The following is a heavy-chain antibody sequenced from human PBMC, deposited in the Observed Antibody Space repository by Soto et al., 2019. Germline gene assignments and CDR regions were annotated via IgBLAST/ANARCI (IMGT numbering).Heavy chain of an antibody. J-gene: IGHJ4*02. D-gene: IGHD4-17*01. Sequence: GGSLRLSCAASGFTFRSYVMSWVRQAPGKGLEWVSGLCSSGDYVDSVKGRFTISRDNSKNTLYLQINSLRVEDTAVYYCAKEGLGISTAHGGTPFHWARGTLVTVSS. CDR2: LCSSG. CDR1: GFTFRSYV. CDR3: AKEGLGISTAHGGTPFH. V-gene: IGHV3-23*01.